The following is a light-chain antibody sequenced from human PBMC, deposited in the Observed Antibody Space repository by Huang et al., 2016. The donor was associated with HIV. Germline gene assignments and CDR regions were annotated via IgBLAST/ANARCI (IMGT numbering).Light chain of an antibody. Sequence: DIVMTQSPLSLAVTPGEPASISCRSSQSILHSNGYNYLDWYVQKPGQSPQLLIYMGSNRASGVPDRISGGGSGVEFTLKISRVEAEDVGVYCCMQAQQTPYTFGPGTKLEIK. J-gene: IGKJ2*01. CDR2: MGS. V-gene: IGKV2-28*01. CDR3: MQAQQTPYT. CDR1: QSILHSNGYNY.